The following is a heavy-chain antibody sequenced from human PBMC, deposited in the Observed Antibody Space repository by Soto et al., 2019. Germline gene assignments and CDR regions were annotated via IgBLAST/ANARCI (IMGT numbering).Heavy chain of an antibody. D-gene: IGHD4-17*01. CDR1: GFTFSSYG. CDR2: ISYDGSNK. Sequence: PGGSLRLSCAASGFTFSSYGMHWVRQAPGKGLEWVAVISYDGSNKYYADSVKGRFTISRDNSKNTLYLQMNSLRAEDTAVYYCAKTFHDYGDYLLPDYWGQGTLVTVSS. V-gene: IGHV3-30*18. CDR3: AKTFHDYGDYLLPDY. J-gene: IGHJ4*02.